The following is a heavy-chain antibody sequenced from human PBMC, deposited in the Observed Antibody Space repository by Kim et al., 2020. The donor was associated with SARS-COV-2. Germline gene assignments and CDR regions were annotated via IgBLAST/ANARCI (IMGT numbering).Heavy chain of an antibody. V-gene: IGHV4-34*01. Sequence: SETLSLTCAVYGGSFSGYYWSWIRQPPGKGLEWIGEINHSGSTNYNPSLKSRVTISVDTSKNQFSLKLSSVTAADTAVYYCARSPGQGLRFLEWLPTSAFDIWGQGTRVTVSS. J-gene: IGHJ3*02. CDR3: ARSPGQGLRFLEWLPTSAFDI. D-gene: IGHD3-3*01. CDR1: GGSFSGYY. CDR2: INHSGST.